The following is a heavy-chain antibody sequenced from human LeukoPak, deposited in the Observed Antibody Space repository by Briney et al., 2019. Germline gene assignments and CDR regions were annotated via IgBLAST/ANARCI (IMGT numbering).Heavy chain of an antibody. Sequence: TETLSLTCTVSGGSISSYYWSWVRQPPGKGLEWIGFVYYTGSTNYSPSLKSRVTISVDTSKNQFSLKLRSVTAADTAVYYCARGAGCSGGSCEVYYMDVWGKGTTVTVSS. CDR2: VYYTGST. V-gene: IGHV4-59*01. CDR1: GGSISSYY. J-gene: IGHJ6*03. CDR3: ARGAGCSGGSCEVYYMDV. D-gene: IGHD2-15*01.